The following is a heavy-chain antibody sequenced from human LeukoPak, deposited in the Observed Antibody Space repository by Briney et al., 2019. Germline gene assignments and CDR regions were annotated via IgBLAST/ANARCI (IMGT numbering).Heavy chain of an antibody. D-gene: IGHD3-22*01. J-gene: IGHJ4*02. CDR3: ARDGYYGNFDY. CDR1: GFTFSSYA. V-gene: IGHV3-11*05. CDR2: ISSDSSYT. Sequence: GGSLRLSCAASGFTFSSYAMSWIRQAPGKGLEWVSYISSDSSYTNYADSVKGRLTISRDNAKDSLYLQMNSLRAEDTAVYYCARDGYYGNFDYWGQGALVTVSS.